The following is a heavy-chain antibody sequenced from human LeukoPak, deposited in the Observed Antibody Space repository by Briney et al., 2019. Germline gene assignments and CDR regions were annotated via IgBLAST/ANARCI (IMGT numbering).Heavy chain of an antibody. V-gene: IGHV3-53*01. J-gene: IGHJ4*02. CDR1: GFTVSSNY. Sequence: PGGSLRLSCAASGFTVSSNYMRWVRRAPGKGLEWVSVFYSGGSTYYADSVKGRFTTSRDNSKNTLYLQMNSLRAEDTAVYYCARGDPFGSGPSPAYFDYWGQGTLVTVSS. CDR2: FYSGGST. D-gene: IGHD3-10*01. CDR3: ARGDPFGSGPSPAYFDY.